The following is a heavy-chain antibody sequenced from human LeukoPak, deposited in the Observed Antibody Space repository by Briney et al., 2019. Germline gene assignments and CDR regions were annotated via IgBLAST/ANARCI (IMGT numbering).Heavy chain of an antibody. CDR1: GFTFSSYS. CDR2: ISSSSSYI. J-gene: IGHJ6*04. CDR3: ARDSVAGTPYYYYYGMDV. Sequence: GGSLRLSCAASGFTFSSYSMNWVRQAPGKGLEWVSSISSSSSYIYYADSVKGRFTISRDNAKNSLYLQMNSLRAEDTAVYYCARDSVAGTPYYYYYGMDVWGKGTTVTVSS. V-gene: IGHV3-21*01. D-gene: IGHD6-19*01.